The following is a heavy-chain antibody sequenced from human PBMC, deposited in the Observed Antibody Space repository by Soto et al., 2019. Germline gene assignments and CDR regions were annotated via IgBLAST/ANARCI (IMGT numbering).Heavy chain of an antibody. V-gene: IGHV1-24*01. Sequence: ASVNVSCKVSGHTLTELSMHWVRQAPGKGLEWMGGFDPEDGETIYAQKFQGRVTMTEDTSTDTAYMELSSLRSEDTAVYYCSTVDYYGSGSGPAGYYYYGMDVLGQGTTVTVSS. CDR3: STVDYYGSGSGPAGYYYYGMDV. J-gene: IGHJ6*02. D-gene: IGHD3-10*01. CDR2: FDPEDGET. CDR1: GHTLTELS.